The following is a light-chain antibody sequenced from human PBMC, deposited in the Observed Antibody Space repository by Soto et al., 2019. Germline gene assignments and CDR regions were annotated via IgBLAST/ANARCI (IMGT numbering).Light chain of an antibody. CDR2: SAS. V-gene: IGKV3-20*01. J-gene: IGKJ2*01. CDR3: QQYITSPPGYT. Sequence: EIVLAQSPDTLSLSPGERATLSCRASQTVDSRYIAWYQLKPGQAPRLLINSASSRAAGIPDRFSGSGSGTDFTLTISRLEPEDFAVYYCQQYITSPPGYTFGQGTKLEIK. CDR1: QTVDSRY.